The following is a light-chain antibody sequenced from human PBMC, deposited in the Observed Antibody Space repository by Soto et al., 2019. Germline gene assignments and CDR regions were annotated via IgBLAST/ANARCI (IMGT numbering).Light chain of an antibody. CDR1: QSVSTY. CDR2: AAS. J-gene: IGKJ3*01. V-gene: IGKV1-39*01. Sequence: DIQMTQSPSSLSASVGDSVTITCRASQSVSTYLNWYQQKPGKAPKLLVYAASSLERGVPSRFSGSGSGTDFPLTIRSLQPEEFATYSCQQSYSTPFTFGPGTKVHSK. CDR3: QQSYSTPFT.